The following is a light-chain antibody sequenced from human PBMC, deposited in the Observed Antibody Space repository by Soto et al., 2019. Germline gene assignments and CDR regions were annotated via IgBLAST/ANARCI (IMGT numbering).Light chain of an antibody. CDR1: SSDIGGYNS. J-gene: IGLJ1*01. V-gene: IGLV2-8*01. CDR2: DVT. CDR3: SSYTDRKNLV. Sequence: QSALTQSPCASWSPGQSVTMSGSGTSSDIGGYNSVSWYQQHPGKAPKVMIYDVTKRPSGVPDRFSGSKSGNTASLTVSALQAEDEADYYCSSYTDRKNLVFGTGTKVTVL.